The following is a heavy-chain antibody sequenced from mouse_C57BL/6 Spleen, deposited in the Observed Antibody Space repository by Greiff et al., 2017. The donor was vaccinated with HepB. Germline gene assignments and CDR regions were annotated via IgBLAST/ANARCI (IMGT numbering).Heavy chain of an antibody. CDR3: ARDIVTKYFDD. CDR2: ISDGGSYT. V-gene: IGHV5-4*01. CDR1: GFTFSSYA. J-gene: IGHJ1*03. Sequence: EVQGVQSGAGLVKPGGSLKLSCAASGFTFSSYAMSWVRQTPEKRLEWVGTISDGGSYTYYPDNVKGRCTISRDNAKNNLYLQMSHLRSETTAMYYCARDIVTKYFDDWGTGTTVTVSS. D-gene: IGHD2-12*01.